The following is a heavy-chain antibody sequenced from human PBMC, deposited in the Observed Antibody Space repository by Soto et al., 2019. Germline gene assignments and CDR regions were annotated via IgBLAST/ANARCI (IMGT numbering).Heavy chain of an antibody. CDR3: ARSIAVAGLDY. V-gene: IGHV3-30-3*01. J-gene: IGHJ4*02. Sequence: LRLSCAASGFTLSSYSMHWVRQAPGKGLEWVSVISYDGNKKLYGDSVKGRFSISRDTSKNTVYLQMNSLRPEDTAVYYCARSIAVAGLDYWGQGTLVTVSS. CDR1: GFTLSSYS. CDR2: ISYDGNKK. D-gene: IGHD6-19*01.